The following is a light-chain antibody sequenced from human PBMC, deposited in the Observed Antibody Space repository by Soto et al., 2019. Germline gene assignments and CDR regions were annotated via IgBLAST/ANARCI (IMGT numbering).Light chain of an antibody. CDR2: AAS. V-gene: IGKV1-39*01. Sequence: DIQMTQSPSSLSASVGDRVTITCRASQSISSYLNWYQQKPGKAPKLLIYAASSLQSGVPSRFSGSWSGADFTLAISSLQPEDFATYYCQQSSNTPPTFGQGTKVEVK. CDR3: QQSSNTPPT. CDR1: QSISSY. J-gene: IGKJ1*01.